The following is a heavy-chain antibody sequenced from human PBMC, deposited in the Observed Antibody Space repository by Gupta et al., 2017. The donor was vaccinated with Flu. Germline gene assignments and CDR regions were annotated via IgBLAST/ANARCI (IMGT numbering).Heavy chain of an antibody. D-gene: IGHD6-19*01. J-gene: IGHJ4*02. CDR1: SRNYD. Sequence: SRNYDINWVRQGTGKRLEWVSAIGTDSKTYYRGSVKGRFTISRDDATNSFYLQMKNRRVGDTALYYCARCRAGCAFLFDFWGQFTQVPVS. CDR2: IGTDSKT. CDR3: ARCRAGCAFLFDF. V-gene: IGHV3-13*01.